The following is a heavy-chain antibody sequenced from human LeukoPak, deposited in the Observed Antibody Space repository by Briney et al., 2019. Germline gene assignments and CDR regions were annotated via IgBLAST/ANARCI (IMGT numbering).Heavy chain of an antibody. CDR3: ARQQYYYDSSGYYYPFDY. V-gene: IGHV5-51*01. CDR1: GYSINNYW. J-gene: IGHJ4*02. D-gene: IGHD3-22*01. Sequence: GESLKISCKGSGYSINNYWIGWVRQMPGKGLEWMEIIYPADSDIRYSPSFQGQVTISADKSISTAYLQWSSLKASDTAMYYCARQQYYYDSSGYYYPFDYWGQGTLVTVSS. CDR2: IYPADSDI.